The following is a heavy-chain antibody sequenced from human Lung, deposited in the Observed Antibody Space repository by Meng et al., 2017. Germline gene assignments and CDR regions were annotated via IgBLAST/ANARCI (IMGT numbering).Heavy chain of an antibody. CDR1: GYTCTTYG. D-gene: IGHD2-15*01. J-gene: IGHJ4*02. CDR2: ISPYNGYT. Sequence: QVTLRQSGAEVKKPGASVKVYGKASGYTCTTYGISWVRQAPGQGLEWMGWISPYNGYTSSIQKFQGRVTMTTDTSTSTAYMELMSLGSDDTAVYYCAILSHCTGGTCYPYDYWGQGTLVTVSS. CDR3: AILSHCTGGTCYPYDY. V-gene: IGHV1-18*01.